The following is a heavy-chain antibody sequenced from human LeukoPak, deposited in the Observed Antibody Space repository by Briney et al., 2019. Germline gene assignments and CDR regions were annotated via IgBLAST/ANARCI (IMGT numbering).Heavy chain of an antibody. J-gene: IGHJ5*02. CDR1: GGSISSGDYY. Sequence: SETLSLTCTVSGGSISSGDYYWSWIRQPPGKGLEWIGYIYYSGSTYYNPSLKSRVTISVDTSKIQFALKLSSVTAADTAVYYCARDQTGDYYDSSGYYSWFDPWGQGTLVTVSS. CDR2: IYYSGST. CDR3: ARDQTGDYYDSSGYYSWFDP. D-gene: IGHD3-22*01. V-gene: IGHV4-30-4*01.